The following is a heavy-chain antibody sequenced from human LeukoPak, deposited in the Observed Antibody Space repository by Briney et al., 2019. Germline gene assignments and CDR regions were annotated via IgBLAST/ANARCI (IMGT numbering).Heavy chain of an antibody. Sequence: SETLSLTCTVSGGSISSSNYYWGWIRQPPGKGLEWIGSIYYSGYTYYNPSVESRVTISVDTSKNQFSLKLSSVTAADTAVYYCARVYGSGYDFRGAFDIWGQGTMVTVSS. CDR3: ARVYGSGYDFRGAFDI. CDR1: GGSISSSNYY. V-gene: IGHV4-39*07. CDR2: IYYSGYT. J-gene: IGHJ3*02. D-gene: IGHD5-12*01.